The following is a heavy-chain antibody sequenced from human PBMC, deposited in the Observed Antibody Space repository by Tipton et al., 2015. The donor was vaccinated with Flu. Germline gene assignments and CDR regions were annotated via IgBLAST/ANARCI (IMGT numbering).Heavy chain of an antibody. J-gene: IGHJ6*03. D-gene: IGHD3-3*01. V-gene: IGHV4-61*01. CDR2: IYYSGST. CDR1: GGSVSSGSYY. Sequence: TLSLTCTVSGGSVSSGSYYWSWIRQPPGKGLEWIGYIYYSGSTNYNPSLKSRVTISVDTSKNQFSLKLSSVTAADTAVYYWARGNDFWSGYHPPPNYYYMDVWGKGTTVTVSS. CDR3: ARGNDFWSGYHPPPNYYYMDV.